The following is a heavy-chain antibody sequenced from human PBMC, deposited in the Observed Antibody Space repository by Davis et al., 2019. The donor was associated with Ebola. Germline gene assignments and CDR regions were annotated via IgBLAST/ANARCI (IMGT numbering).Heavy chain of an antibody. Sequence: ASVKVSCKASGYTFTGYYMHWVRQAPGQGLEWMGIINPSGGSTSYAQKFQGRVTMTRDTSTSTVYMELSSLRSEDTAVYYCARWAVTTRTFDYWGQGTLVTVSS. D-gene: IGHD4-17*01. V-gene: IGHV1-46*01. CDR3: ARWAVTTRTFDY. CDR2: INPSGGST. J-gene: IGHJ4*02. CDR1: GYTFTGYY.